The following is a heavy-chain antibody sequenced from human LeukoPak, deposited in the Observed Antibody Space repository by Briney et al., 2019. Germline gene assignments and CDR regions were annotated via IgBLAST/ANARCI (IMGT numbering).Heavy chain of an antibody. V-gene: IGHV4-39*01. Sequence: SETLSLTCTVSGGSISSSSYYWGWIRQPPGKGREWIGSIYYSGSTYYNPSLKSRVTISVDTSKNQFSLKLSSVTAADTAVYYCARQGSGWYYFDYWGQGTLVTVSS. CDR2: IYYSGST. CDR1: GGSISSSSYY. D-gene: IGHD6-19*01. CDR3: ARQGSGWYYFDY. J-gene: IGHJ4*02.